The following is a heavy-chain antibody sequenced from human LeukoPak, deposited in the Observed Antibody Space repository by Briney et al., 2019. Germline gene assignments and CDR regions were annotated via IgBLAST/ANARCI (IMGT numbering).Heavy chain of an antibody. CDR2: IYTTGGK. CDR3: ARGSDGWFAFDY. CDR1: EFTVSSNY. D-gene: IGHD6-19*01. J-gene: IGHJ4*02. Sequence: GGSLRRSCAASEFTVSSNYMSWVRQAPGKGLEWVSIIYTTGGKYYADSVKGRFTISRDNSKHTLYLQMNSLRAEDTAVYYCARGSDGWFAFDYWGQGILVTVSS. V-gene: IGHV3-66*01.